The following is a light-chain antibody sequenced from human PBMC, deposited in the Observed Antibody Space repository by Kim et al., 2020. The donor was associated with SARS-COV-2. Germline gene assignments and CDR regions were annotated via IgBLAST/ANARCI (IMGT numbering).Light chain of an antibody. CDR1: SIGSKS. V-gene: IGLV3-21*04. CDR3: QVWDSSSDHRVV. J-gene: IGLJ2*01. CDR2: YDS. Sequence: SYELTQPPSVSVAPGKTARVSCGGNSIGSKSVHRYQQKSGQAPVLVIYYDSDRPSGIPERFSGSNSGNMATLTISRVEAGDEADYYCQVWDSSSDHRVVFGGGTQLTVL.